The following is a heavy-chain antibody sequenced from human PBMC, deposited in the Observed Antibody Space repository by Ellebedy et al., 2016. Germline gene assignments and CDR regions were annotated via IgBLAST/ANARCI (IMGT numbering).Heavy chain of an antibody. J-gene: IGHJ6*02. CDR1: GFTFSTSW. CDR2: IKPDGRET. Sequence: GESLKISCAASGFTFSTSWMSWLRQAPGKGLEWVANIKPDGRETYYVDSVKGRFTISRDKAKNSLYLQMNSLRAEDTAVYYCARTDGMDVWGQGTTVTVSS. V-gene: IGHV3-7*01. CDR3: ARTDGMDV.